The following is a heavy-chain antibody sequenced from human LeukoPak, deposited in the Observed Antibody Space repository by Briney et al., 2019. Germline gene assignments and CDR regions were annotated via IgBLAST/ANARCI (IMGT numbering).Heavy chain of an antibody. CDR2: VNPSGGST. CDR3: ASHGSAVGATDFDL. CDR1: GYTFTSYY. V-gene: IGHV1-46*01. J-gene: IGHJ2*01. D-gene: IGHD1-26*01. Sequence: ASVKVSCKASGYTFTSYYMHWVRQAPGQGLAWMGIVNPSGGSTSYAQKFQGRVTMTRDTSTSTVYMELSSLRSEDTAVYYCASHGSAVGATDFDLWGRGTLVTVSS.